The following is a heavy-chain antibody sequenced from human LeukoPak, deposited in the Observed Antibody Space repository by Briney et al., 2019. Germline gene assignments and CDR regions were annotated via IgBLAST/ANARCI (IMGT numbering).Heavy chain of an antibody. CDR1: VGSISSSSYY. CDR3: ARGPRSWHVLFDY. V-gene: IGHV4-39*07. J-gene: IGHJ4*02. D-gene: IGHD6-13*01. CDR2: IYYTGST. Sequence: PSETLSLTCTVSVGSISSSSYYWGWIRQPPGKGLEWIGSIYYTGSTYYNPSLKSRVTISVDTSKNQFSLKLSSVTAADTAVYYCARGPRSWHVLFDYWGQGTLVTVSS.